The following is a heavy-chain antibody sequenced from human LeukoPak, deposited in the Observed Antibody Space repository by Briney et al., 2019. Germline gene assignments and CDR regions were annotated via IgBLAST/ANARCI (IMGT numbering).Heavy chain of an antibody. D-gene: IGHD6-19*01. V-gene: IGHV3-74*01. CDR2: INSDGINT. J-gene: IGHJ3*02. CDR3: AKDVGWYDAFDI. Sequence: PGGSLRLSWAPSGFTFRNYWMHWVRRAPGKGVVWVSRINSDGINTSYADSVKGRFTISRDNAKNTLNLQMNGLRAEDTAVYYCAKDVGWYDAFDIWGQGTMVTVSS. CDR1: GFTFRNYW.